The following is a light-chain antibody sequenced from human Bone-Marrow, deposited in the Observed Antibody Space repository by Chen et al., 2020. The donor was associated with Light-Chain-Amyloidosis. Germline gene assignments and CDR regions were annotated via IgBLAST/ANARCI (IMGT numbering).Light chain of an antibody. Sequence: SYVLTQPSSVSVAPGQTATIACGGNNIGSTSVHWYQQTPGQAPLLVVYDDSDRPSGIPGRWAGYNSGNTATLTISRVEAGEEADYYCQVWDRSSDRPVFGGGTKLTVL. CDR1: NIGSTS. J-gene: IGLJ3*02. CDR2: DDS. V-gene: IGLV3-21*02. CDR3: QVWDRSSDRPV.